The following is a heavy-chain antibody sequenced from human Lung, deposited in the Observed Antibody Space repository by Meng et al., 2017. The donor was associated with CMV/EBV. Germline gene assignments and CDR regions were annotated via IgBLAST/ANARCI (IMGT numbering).Heavy chain of an antibody. CDR2: IWYDGSNK. D-gene: IGHD3-3*01. CDR3: AKDHLITIYWGGMDV. J-gene: IGHJ6*02. Sequence: GGSLRLSCAASGFTFSSYGMHWVRQAPGKGLEWVAVIWYDGSNKYYADSVKGRFTISRDNSKNTLYLQMNSLRAEDTAVYYCAKDHLITIYWGGMDVWGQGTXVTVSS. V-gene: IGHV3-33*06. CDR1: GFTFSSYG.